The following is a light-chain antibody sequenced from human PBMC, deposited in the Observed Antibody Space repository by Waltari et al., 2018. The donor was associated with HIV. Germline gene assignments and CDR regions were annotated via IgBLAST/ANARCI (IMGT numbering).Light chain of an antibody. V-gene: IGLV3-21*03. J-gene: IGLJ2*01. Sequence: SYVLTQPPSVSVAPGKTATITCGGDNIGTKSEQWYQQRPGQAPVLVVYHDNNRPSGVPERFSGSNSGDTATLTISRVEAGDEADYYCQAWYHSDDPIFFGGGTQLTVL. CDR2: HDN. CDR1: NIGTKS. CDR3: QAWYHSDDPIF.